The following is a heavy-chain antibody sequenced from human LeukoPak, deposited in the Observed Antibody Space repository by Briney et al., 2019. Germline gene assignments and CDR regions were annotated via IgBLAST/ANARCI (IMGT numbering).Heavy chain of an antibody. J-gene: IGHJ4*02. CDR3: ARMYYYDSSGYYYDY. Sequence: SETLSLTCTVSGGSISSYYWSWIRQPPGKGLECIGEIYYSGSTNYNPSLKSRVTISVATSKNQVTLKLGSVTAAGTGVDYCARMYYYDSSGYYYDYWGQGTLVTVSS. CDR2: IYYSGST. V-gene: IGHV4-59*01. CDR1: GGSISSYY. D-gene: IGHD3-22*01.